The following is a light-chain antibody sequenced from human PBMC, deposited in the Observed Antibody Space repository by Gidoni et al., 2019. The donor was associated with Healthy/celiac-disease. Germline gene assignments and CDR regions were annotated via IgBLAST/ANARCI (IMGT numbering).Light chain of an antibody. V-gene: IGKV3-11*01. Sequence: EIVLTQSPATLSLSPGERATLSCRASQSVSSYLAWYQQKPGQAPRLLIYDASNRATGIPARFSGSGSGTDFTLTISSLAPEDFAVYYCQRLFTFGPGTKVDIK. CDR2: DAS. J-gene: IGKJ3*01. CDR3: QRLFT. CDR1: QSVSSY.